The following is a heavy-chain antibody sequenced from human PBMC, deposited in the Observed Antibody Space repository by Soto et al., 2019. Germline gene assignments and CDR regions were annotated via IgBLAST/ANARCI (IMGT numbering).Heavy chain of an antibody. Sequence: PSETLSLTCAVYGGSFSGYYWSWIRQPPGKGLEWIGEINHSGSTNYNPSLKSRVTISVDTSKNQFSLKLSSVTAADTAVYYCATSVQLRPQNSFAPRVQGTMVAVSA. CDR2: INHSGST. CDR3: ATSVQLRPQNSFAP. CDR1: GGSFSGYY. V-gene: IGHV4-34*01. D-gene: IGHD5-18*01. J-gene: IGHJ5*02.